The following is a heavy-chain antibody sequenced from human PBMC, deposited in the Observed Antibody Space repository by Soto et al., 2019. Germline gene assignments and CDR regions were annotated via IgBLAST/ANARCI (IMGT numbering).Heavy chain of an antibody. Sequence: SVKVSCKASGGTFSSYAISWVRQAPGQGLEWMGGIIPIFGTANYAQKFQGRVTITADESTSTAYMELSSVTAADTAVYYCAGKTYYDFWSGYYNLDYYYGMDVWGQGTTVTVSS. J-gene: IGHJ6*02. D-gene: IGHD3-3*01. CDR3: AGKTYYDFWSGYYNLDYYYGMDV. CDR1: GGTFSSYA. CDR2: IIPIFGTA. V-gene: IGHV1-69*13.